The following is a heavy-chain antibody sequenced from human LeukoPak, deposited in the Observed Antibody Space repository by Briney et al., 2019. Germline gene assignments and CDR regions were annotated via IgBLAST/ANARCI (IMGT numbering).Heavy chain of an antibody. CDR1: GFTFSSYG. J-gene: IGHJ4*02. V-gene: IGHV3-30*02. CDR2: IRYDGSNK. D-gene: IGHD3-10*01. Sequence: GGSLRLSSAASGFTFSSYGMHWVRQAPGKGLEWVAFIRYDGSNKYYADSVKGRFTISRDNSKNTLYLQMNSLRAEDTAVYYCAKDRNGSGSYSYYFDYWGQGTLVTVSS. CDR3: AKDRNGSGSYSYYFDY.